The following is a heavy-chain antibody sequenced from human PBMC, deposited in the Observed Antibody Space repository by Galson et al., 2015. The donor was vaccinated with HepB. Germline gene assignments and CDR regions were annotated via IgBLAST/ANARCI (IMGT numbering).Heavy chain of an antibody. CDR2: ISSSSSYI. CDR1: GFTFSSYW. Sequence: SLRLSCAASGFTFSSYWMSWVRQAPRKELEWVSSISSSSSYIYYADSVKGRFTISRDNAKNSLYLQMNSLRAEDTAVYYCARDSPYIVATTDQISVAGADDAFDIWGQGTMVTVSS. D-gene: IGHD5-12*01. CDR3: ARDSPYIVATTDQISVAGADDAFDI. J-gene: IGHJ3*02. V-gene: IGHV3-21*01.